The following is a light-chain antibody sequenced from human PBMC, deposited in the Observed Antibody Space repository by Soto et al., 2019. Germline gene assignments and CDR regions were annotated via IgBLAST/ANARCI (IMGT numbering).Light chain of an antibody. CDR2: GAS. V-gene: IGKV3-20*01. CDR1: QSIKSRY. Sequence: EIVLTQSPGTLSLSPGERATLFCRASQSIKSRYLAWYQQKPGQAPRLLIYGASSRATGIPDRFSGSESGKAFNRTISTVDSENCARYYCQQVGSSPGFTCGPGTIWDIK. CDR3: QQVGSSPGFT. J-gene: IGKJ3*01.